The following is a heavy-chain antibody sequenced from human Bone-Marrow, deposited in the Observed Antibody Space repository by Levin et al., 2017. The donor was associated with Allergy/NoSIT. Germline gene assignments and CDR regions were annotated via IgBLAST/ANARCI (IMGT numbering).Heavy chain of an antibody. CDR2: ISSSSSYI. CDR3: ARDPPGWAAFDY. CDR1: GFTFSSYS. V-gene: IGHV3-21*01. J-gene: IGHJ4*02. Sequence: GESLKISCAASGFTFSSYSMNWVRQAPGKGLEWVSSISSSSSYIYYADSVKGRFTISRDNAKNSLYLQMNSLRAEDTAVYYCARDPPGWAAFDYWGQGTLVTVSS. D-gene: IGHD5-24*01.